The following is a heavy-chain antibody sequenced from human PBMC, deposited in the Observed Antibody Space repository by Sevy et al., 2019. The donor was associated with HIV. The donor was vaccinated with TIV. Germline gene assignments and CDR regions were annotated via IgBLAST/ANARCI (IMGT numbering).Heavy chain of an antibody. D-gene: IGHD3-9*01. J-gene: IGHJ3*02. Sequence: SETLSLTCTVSGGSISSYYWSWIRQPPGKGLEWIGYIYYSGSTNYNPSPKSRVTISVDTSKNQFSLKLSSVTAADTAVYYCARGYYDILTGLDAFDIWGQGTMVTVSS. CDR3: ARGYYDILTGLDAFDI. CDR1: GGSISSYY. CDR2: IYYSGST. V-gene: IGHV4-59*01.